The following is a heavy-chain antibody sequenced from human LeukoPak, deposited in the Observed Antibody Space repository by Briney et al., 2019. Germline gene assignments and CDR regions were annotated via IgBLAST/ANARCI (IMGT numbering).Heavy chain of an antibody. CDR3: ARGVGYPEEERYFDL. D-gene: IGHD6-25*01. J-gene: IGHJ2*01. CDR2: IYTSGST. Sequence: PSETLSLTCTVSGGSISSYYWSWIRQPAGKGLEWIGRIYTSGSTNYNPSLKSRVIMSVDTSKDQFSLKLSSVTAADTAVYYCARGVGYPEEERYFDLWGRGTLVTVSS. V-gene: IGHV4-4*07. CDR1: GGSISSYY.